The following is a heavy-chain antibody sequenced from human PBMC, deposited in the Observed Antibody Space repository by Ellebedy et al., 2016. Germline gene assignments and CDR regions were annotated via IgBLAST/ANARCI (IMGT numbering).Heavy chain of an antibody. D-gene: IGHD3-10*01. CDR1: VGSISSYY. Sequence: SETLSLXXTFSVGSISSYYWNWIRQPPGKGLEWIGYIYYSGSTKYNPSLKSRVTISVDTSKNQFSLKLSSVTAADTAVYYCARGSGGMMGFNPWGQGTLVTVSS. J-gene: IGHJ5*02. V-gene: IGHV4-59*13. CDR2: IYYSGST. CDR3: ARGSGGMMGFNP.